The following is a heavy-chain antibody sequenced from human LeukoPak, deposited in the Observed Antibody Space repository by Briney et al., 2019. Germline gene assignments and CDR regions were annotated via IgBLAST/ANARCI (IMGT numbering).Heavy chain of an antibody. CDR1: GGSFSGYY. CDR2: INHSGST. D-gene: IGHD2-15*01. Sequence: SETLSLTCAVYGGSFSGYYWSWIRQPPGKGLGWIGEINHSGSTNYNPSLKSRVTISVDTSKNQFSLKLSSVTAADTAVYYCARGRGYCSGGSCRHFDYWGQGALVTVSS. J-gene: IGHJ4*02. V-gene: IGHV4-34*01. CDR3: ARGRGYCSGGSCRHFDY.